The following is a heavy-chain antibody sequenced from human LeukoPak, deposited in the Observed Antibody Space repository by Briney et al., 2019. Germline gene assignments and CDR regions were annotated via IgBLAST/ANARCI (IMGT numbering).Heavy chain of an antibody. D-gene: IGHD2-8*02. V-gene: IGHV3-9*01. Sequence: GGSLRLSCAASGFTFDDYAMHWVRHAPGKGLEWVSGISWNSGSIGYADSVKGRFTISRDNAKNSLYLQMNSLRAEDTALYCCASQDRLLAAFDIWGQGTMVTVSS. CDR3: ASQDRLLAAFDI. CDR2: ISWNSGSI. CDR1: GFTFDDYA. J-gene: IGHJ3*02.